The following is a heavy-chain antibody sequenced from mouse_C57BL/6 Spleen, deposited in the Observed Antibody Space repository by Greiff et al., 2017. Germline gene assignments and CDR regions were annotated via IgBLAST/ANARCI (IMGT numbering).Heavy chain of an antibody. J-gene: IGHJ2*01. CDR3: ARGNLYDYLDY. Sequence: QVQLQQSGPELVKPGASVKISCKASGYAFSSSWMNWVKQRPGKGLEWIGRIYPGDGDTNYNGKFKGKATLTADKSSSTAYMQLSSLTSEDSAVYFCARGNLYDYLDYWGQGTTLTVSS. D-gene: IGHD2-3*01. V-gene: IGHV1-82*01. CDR1: GYAFSSSW. CDR2: IYPGDGDT.